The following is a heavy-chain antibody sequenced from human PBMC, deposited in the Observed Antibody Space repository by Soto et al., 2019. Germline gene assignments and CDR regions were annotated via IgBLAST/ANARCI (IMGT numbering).Heavy chain of an antibody. CDR1: GFTFSSFA. J-gene: IGHJ6*02. Sequence: EVQLLESGGGLVQPGGSLRLSCAASGFTFSSFAMNWVRQAPGKGLQWLSSISGSGGNTYYADSVKGRFTISRDNSKNSLKLQTNTLRAEDTAEYYCAKGRQKHMLVFVAASGGMDVWGQGTTVTVS. CDR3: AKGRQKHMLVFVAASGGMDV. CDR2: ISGSGGNT. V-gene: IGHV3-23*01. D-gene: IGHD2-15*01.